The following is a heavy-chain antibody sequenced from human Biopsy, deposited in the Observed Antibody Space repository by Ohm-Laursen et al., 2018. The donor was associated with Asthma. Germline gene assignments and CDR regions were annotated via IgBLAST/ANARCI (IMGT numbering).Heavy chain of an antibody. V-gene: IGHV4-39*01. CDR2: MYYGETT. D-gene: IGHD2-2*01. CDR3: ARHDHRWDTYADF. CDR1: GASITSSAYY. J-gene: IGHJ4*02. Sequence: SDTLSLTCTVSGASITSSAYYWGWIRQPPGKGLEWIGSMYYGETTYYSPSLKSRVTISVDTSKNQFPLILISVTAADTAVYYCARHDHRWDTYADFWGQGTLVTVSS.